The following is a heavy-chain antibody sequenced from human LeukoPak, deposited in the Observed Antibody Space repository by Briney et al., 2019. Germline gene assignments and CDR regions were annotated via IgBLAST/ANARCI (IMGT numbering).Heavy chain of an antibody. J-gene: IGHJ4*02. CDR3: AKWQYYVSGDDY. Sequence: GGSLRLSCAGSGFTFSTYGMSWVRQPPNKGLKWLSTISGSGDSTYYADSVKGRFTISRDNSKNTLFLQMNSLRAEDTAIYYCAKWQYYVSGDDYWGQGILVTVSS. CDR2: ISGSGDST. V-gene: IGHV3-23*01. D-gene: IGHD3-10*01. CDR1: GFTFSTYG.